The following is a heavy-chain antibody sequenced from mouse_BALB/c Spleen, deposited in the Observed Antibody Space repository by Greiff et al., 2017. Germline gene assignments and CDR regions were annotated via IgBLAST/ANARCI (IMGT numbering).Heavy chain of an antibody. J-gene: IGHJ2*01. CDR3: ALYYYGSPFDY. D-gene: IGHD1-1*01. V-gene: IGHV14-3*02. CDR1: GFNIKDTY. CDR2: IDPANGNT. Sequence: EVQLVESGAELVKPGASVKLSCTASGFNIKDTYMHWVKQRPEQGLEWIGRIDPANGNTKYDPKFQGKATITADTSSNTAYLQLSSLTSEDTAVYYCALYYYGSPFDYWGQGTTLTVSS.